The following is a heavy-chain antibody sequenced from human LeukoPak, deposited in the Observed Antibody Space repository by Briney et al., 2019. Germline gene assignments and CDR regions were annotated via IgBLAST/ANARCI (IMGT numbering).Heavy chain of an antibody. CDR1: GFSFSSYG. D-gene: IGHD5-12*01. V-gene: IGHV3-30*02. Sequence: GGSLRLSCAASGFSFSSYGMHWVRQAPGKGLEWVAFIRNDGNNIRYADSVKGRFTISRDNSKNTLYLQMNSLRTEDTAVYYCARDPQANSGLGYWGQGTLVTVSS. CDR3: ARDPQANSGLGY. J-gene: IGHJ4*02. CDR2: IRNDGNNI.